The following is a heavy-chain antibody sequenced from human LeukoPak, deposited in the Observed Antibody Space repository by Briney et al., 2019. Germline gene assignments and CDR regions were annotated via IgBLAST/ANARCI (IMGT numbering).Heavy chain of an antibody. V-gene: IGHV3-74*01. J-gene: IGHJ5*02. D-gene: IGHD2-21*02. CDR1: GFTFSSYW. CDR3: ARDSAQYTGGYCYLVS. CDR2: VKSDGSST. Sequence: GGSLRLSCAASGFTFSSYWMHWVRQAPGKGLVWVSRVKSDGSSTKYADSVKGRFTISRDNAKNTLYLQMNSLRAEDTAVYYCARDSAQYTGGYCYLVSWGQGTLVTVSS.